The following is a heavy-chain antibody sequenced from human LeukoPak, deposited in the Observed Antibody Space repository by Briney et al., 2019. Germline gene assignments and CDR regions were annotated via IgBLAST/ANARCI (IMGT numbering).Heavy chain of an antibody. V-gene: IGHV3-21*01. CDR2: ISSSSSYI. D-gene: IGHD2-2*02. CDR3: ASIVVVPAAILGIDY. CDR1: GFTFSSYS. Sequence: PGGSLRLSCAASGFTFSSYSMNWVRQAPGKGLEWVLSISSSSSYIYYADSVKGRFTISRDNAKNSLYLQMNSLRAEDTAVYYCASIVVVPAAILGIDYWGQGTLVTVSS. J-gene: IGHJ4*02.